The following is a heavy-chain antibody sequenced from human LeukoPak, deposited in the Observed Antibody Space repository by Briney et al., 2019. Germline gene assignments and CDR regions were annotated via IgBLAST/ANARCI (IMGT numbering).Heavy chain of an antibody. J-gene: IGHJ4*02. CDR2: IRYDGSNK. V-gene: IGHV3-30*02. Sequence: GGSLRLSCAASGFTFSSYGMHWVRQAPAKGLEWVAFIRYDGSNKYYADSVKGRFTISRDNSKNTLYLQMNSLRAEDTAVYYCAKPPRFLEGYYFDYWGQGTLVTVSS. CDR1: GFTFSSYG. CDR3: AKPPRFLEGYYFDY. D-gene: IGHD3-16*01.